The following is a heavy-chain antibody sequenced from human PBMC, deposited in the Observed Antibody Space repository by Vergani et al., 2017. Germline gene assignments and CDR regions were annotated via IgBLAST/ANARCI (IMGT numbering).Heavy chain of an antibody. Sequence: EVQLLESGGGLVQPGGSLRLSCAASGFTFSSYAMSWVRQAPGKGLEWVSAISGSGGSTYYADSVKGRFTISRDNSKNTLYLQMNSLRAEDTAVYYCARVATAEIVATITYYYYGMDVWGQGTTVTVSS. J-gene: IGHJ6*02. CDR2: ISGSGGST. CDR1: GFTFSSYA. V-gene: IGHV3-23*01. D-gene: IGHD5-12*01. CDR3: ARVATAEIVATITYYYYGMDV.